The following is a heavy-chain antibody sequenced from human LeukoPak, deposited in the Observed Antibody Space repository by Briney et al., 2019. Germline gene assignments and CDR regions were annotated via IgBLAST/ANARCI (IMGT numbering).Heavy chain of an antibody. J-gene: IGHJ5*02. Sequence: GGSLRLSCAASGFTFSSYSMNWVRQAPGKGLEWVSSISSSSSYIYSADSVKGRFTISRDNAKNSLYLQMNSLRAEDTAVYYCARGPSWFDPWGQGTLVTVSS. CDR1: GFTFSSYS. CDR2: ISSSSSYI. V-gene: IGHV3-21*01. CDR3: ARGPSWFDP.